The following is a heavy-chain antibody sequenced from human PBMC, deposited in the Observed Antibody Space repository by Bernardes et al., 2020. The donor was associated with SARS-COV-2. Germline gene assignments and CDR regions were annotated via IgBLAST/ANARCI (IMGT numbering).Heavy chain of an antibody. J-gene: IGHJ5*02. CDR1: GYTFTGYY. CDR2: INPNSGDT. Sequence: ASVKVSCKASGYTFTGYYMHWVRQAPGQGLEWMGWINPNSGDTNYAQKFQGRVTMTRDTSISTAYMELSRLRSDDTAVYYCARDGSSSWYVWFDPWGQGTLVTVSS. V-gene: IGHV1-2*02. CDR3: ARDGSSSWYVWFDP. D-gene: IGHD6-13*01.